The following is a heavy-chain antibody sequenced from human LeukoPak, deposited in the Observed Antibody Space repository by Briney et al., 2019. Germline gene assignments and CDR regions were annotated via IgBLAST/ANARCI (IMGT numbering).Heavy chain of an antibody. CDR2: IMKDGGDK. D-gene: IGHD3-10*02. CDR3: VRDRDYYVFDL. CDR1: GFTFTNYW. Sequence: PGGSLRLSCAASGFTFTNYWMTWARQAPGKGLEWVANIMKDGGDKQYVDSVSGRFTISRDNGKNSVYLQMNGLRAEDTAVYYCVRDRDYYVFDLWGQGTLVTVSS. V-gene: IGHV3-7*01. J-gene: IGHJ4*02.